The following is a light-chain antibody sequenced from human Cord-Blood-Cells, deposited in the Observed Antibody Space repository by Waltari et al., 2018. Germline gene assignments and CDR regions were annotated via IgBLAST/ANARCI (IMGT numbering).Light chain of an antibody. CDR2: RNN. Sequence: QSVLTHPPSASGTPGQRVTISCSGTSPNTGSNYVYWYQQLPGTAPKLLIYRNNQRPSGVPDRFSGSKSGTSASLAISGLRSEDEADYYCAAWDDSLSGWVFGGGTKLTVL. J-gene: IGLJ3*02. V-gene: IGLV1-47*01. CDR1: SPNTGSNY. CDR3: AAWDDSLSGWV.